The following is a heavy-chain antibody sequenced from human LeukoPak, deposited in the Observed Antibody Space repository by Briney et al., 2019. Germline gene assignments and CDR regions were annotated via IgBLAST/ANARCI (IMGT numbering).Heavy chain of an antibody. CDR1: GGSISSSSYY. J-gene: IGHJ4*02. CDR2: IYYSGST. CDR3: ARIRDGYNPFDY. D-gene: IGHD5-24*01. Sequence: PSETLSLTCTVSGGSISSSSYYWGWIRQPPGKGLEWIGSIYYSGSTYYNPSLKSRVTISVDTSKNQFSLKLSSVTAADTAVYYCARIRDGYNPFDYWGQGTLVTVSS. V-gene: IGHV4-39*07.